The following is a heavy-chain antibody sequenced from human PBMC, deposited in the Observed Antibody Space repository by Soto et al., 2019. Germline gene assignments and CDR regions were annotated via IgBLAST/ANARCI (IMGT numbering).Heavy chain of an antibody. J-gene: IGHJ6*02. CDR2: ITGTSDYT. V-gene: IGHV3-11*05. CDR1: GFTFSDYY. CDR3: AREYYDGMDV. Sequence: PGGSLRLSCAASGFTFSDYYMTWIRQAPGKGLEWVSYITGTSDYTNYADSVKGRFTISRDNVKNSLYLQMNSLRAEDTAVYYCAREYYDGMDVWGQGTTVTVSS.